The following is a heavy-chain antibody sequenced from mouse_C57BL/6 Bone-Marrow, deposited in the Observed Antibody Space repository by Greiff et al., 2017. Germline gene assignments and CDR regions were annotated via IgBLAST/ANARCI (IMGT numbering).Heavy chain of an antibody. Sequence: QVQLQQSGAELARPGASVKLSCKASGYTFTSYGISWVKQRTGQGLEWIGEIYPRSGNTYYNEKCKGKATRTADKSASTAYMELRSLTSEDSAVYFCARPFPAWFAYWGQGTLVTVSA. CDR1: GYTFTSYG. J-gene: IGHJ3*01. CDR2: IYPRSGNT. V-gene: IGHV1-81*01. CDR3: ARPFPAWFAY.